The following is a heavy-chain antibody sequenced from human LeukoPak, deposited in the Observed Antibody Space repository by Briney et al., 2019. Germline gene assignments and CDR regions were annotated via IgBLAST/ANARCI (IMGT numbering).Heavy chain of an antibody. D-gene: IGHD6-6*01. J-gene: IGHJ4*02. CDR2: IKQDGSEK. V-gene: IGHV3-7*03. Sequence: PGGSLRLSCAASGFTFSSYWMSWVRQAPGKGLEWVANIKQDGSEKYYVDSVKGRFTISRDNAKNSLYLQMNSLRAEDMALYYCAKDMGHSSSSFDYWGQGTLVTVSS. CDR3: AKDMGHSSSSFDY. CDR1: GFTFSSYW.